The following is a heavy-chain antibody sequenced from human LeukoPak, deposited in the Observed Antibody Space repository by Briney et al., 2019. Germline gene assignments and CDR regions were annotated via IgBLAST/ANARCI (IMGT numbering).Heavy chain of an antibody. V-gene: IGHV4-4*07. J-gene: IGHJ4*02. CDR3: ARRTRASTMVRGVIFDY. CDR2: IYTSGST. D-gene: IGHD3-10*01. Sequence: SETLSLTCTVSGGSISSYYWSWIRQPAGKGLEWIGRIYTSGSTNYNPSLKSRVTISVDTSKNQFSLKLSSVTAADTAVYYCARRTRASTMVRGVIFDYWGQGTLVTVSS. CDR1: GGSISSYY.